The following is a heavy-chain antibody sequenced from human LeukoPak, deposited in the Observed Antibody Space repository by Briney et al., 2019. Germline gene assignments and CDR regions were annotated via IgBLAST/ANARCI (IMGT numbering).Heavy chain of an antibody. CDR2: VSSTSNTI. J-gene: IGHJ4*02. CDR3: VRDGYDVLTGYPGLDF. D-gene: IGHD3-9*01. Sequence: GGSLRLSCVASGVNFSRYSMNWVRQAPGKGLEWLSYVSSTSNTIYYADSVKGRFTISRDNAKNSLYLQMNSLRDEDTAVFYCVRDGYDVLTGYPGLDFWGQGTLVTVSS. CDR1: GVNFSRYS. V-gene: IGHV3-48*02.